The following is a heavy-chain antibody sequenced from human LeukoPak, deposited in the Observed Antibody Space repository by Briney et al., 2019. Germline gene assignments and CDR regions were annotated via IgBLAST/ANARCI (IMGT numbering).Heavy chain of an antibody. V-gene: IGHV4-4*09. CDR2: IYSSGRT. D-gene: IGHD2/OR15-2a*01. CDR3: ARLSAGFNSSYWFDP. J-gene: IGHJ5*02. Sequence: SDTLSLTCTVSGGSISSYYWTWIRQPSGKGLEWIGYIYSSGRTNYNPSLKSQVTMSVDTSKNQFSLKVISVTAADTAVYYCARLSAGFNSSYWFDPWGQGTLVTVSS. CDR1: GGSISSYY.